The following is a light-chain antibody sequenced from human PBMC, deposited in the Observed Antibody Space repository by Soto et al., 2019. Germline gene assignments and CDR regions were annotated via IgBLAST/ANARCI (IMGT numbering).Light chain of an antibody. V-gene: IGKV1-13*02. CDR2: AAS. CDR1: QSISTS. CDR3: LQYYSFSWT. J-gene: IGKJ1*01. Sequence: IQLTQPQSPLSASVGDRATISSRASQSISTSLAWYQQKPGEAPKLLIFAASNLESGVPSRFSGSGSVTDFTLTISSLQPEDFATYYCLQYYSFSWTFGQGTKVDIK.